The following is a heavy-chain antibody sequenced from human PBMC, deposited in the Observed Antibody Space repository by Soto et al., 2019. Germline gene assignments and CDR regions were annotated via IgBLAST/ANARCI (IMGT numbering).Heavy chain of an antibody. V-gene: IGHV3-21*01. CDR2: ISSSSSYI. CDR3: ARYIDYYDSSGYYRDY. CDR1: GFTFSSYS. D-gene: IGHD3-22*01. J-gene: IGHJ4*02. Sequence: EVQLVESGGGLVKPGGSLRLSCAASGFTFSSYSMNWVRQAPGKGLEWVSPISSSSSYIYYADSVKGRFTISRDNAKNSLYLQMNSLRAEDTAVYYCARYIDYYDSSGYYRDYWGQGALVTVSS.